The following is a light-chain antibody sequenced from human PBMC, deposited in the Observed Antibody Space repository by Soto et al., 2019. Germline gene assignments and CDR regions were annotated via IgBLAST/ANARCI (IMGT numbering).Light chain of an antibody. J-gene: IGKJ4*01. CDR2: AAS. V-gene: IGKV3-20*01. Sequence: EIVLTQSPGTPSLSPGERATLFCRASQGVSSSYFAWYQQKPGQAPRLLIYAASSRATGVPDRFSGSGSGTDFSLTISRLEPEDFALYYCQQYGRSPPFAFGVGTQVEI. CDR3: QQYGRSPPFA. CDR1: QGVSSSY.